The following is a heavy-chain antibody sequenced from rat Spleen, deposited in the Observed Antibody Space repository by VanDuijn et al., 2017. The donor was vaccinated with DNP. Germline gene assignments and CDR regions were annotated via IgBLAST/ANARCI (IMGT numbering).Heavy chain of an antibody. D-gene: IGHD1-11*01. CDR2: ITYEGSST. J-gene: IGHJ2*01. Sequence: EVQLVESGGGLVQPGRSLKLSCAAAGFTFSDHDMAWVRQAPAKGLEWVASITYEGSSTYYRDSVKGRFTISRDNAKSTLYLQMDSLRSEDTATYYGLRSFDYWCQGVMVTVSS. CDR3: LRSFDY. V-gene: IGHV5-20*01. CDR1: GFTFSDHD.